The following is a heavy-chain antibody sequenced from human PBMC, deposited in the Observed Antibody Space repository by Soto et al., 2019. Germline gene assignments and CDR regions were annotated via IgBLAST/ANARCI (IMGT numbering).Heavy chain of an antibody. Sequence: SETLSLTCAVYGGSFSGYYWSWIRQPPGKGLEWIGEINHSGSTNYNPSLKSRVTISVDTSKNQFSLKLSSVTAADTAVYYCARVRQKYSSSSPPIKGYFDYWGQGTLVTVSS. V-gene: IGHV4-34*01. CDR1: GGSFSGYY. D-gene: IGHD6-6*01. CDR3: ARVRQKYSSSSPPIKGYFDY. CDR2: INHSGST. J-gene: IGHJ4*02.